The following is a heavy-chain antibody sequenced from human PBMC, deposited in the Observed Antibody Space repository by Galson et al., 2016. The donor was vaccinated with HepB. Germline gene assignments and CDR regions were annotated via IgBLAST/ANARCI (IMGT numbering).Heavy chain of an antibody. Sequence: SLRLSCAASGFSFSAYWMSWVRQSPGKGLAWVANIKQDGSEKYYVDSVKGRFTISRDNARNSLYLQVNGLSADDTAVYYCASDRLTSVTRHWTGTTYSYYGMDVWGQGTTVTVS. CDR3: ASDRLTSVTRHWTGTTYSYYGMDV. CDR2: IKQDGSEK. J-gene: IGHJ6*02. V-gene: IGHV3-7*03. D-gene: IGHD1-14*01. CDR1: GFSFSAYW.